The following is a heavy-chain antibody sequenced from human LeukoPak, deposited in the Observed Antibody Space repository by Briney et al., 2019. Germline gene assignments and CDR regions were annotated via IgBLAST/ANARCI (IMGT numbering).Heavy chain of an antibody. V-gene: IGHV3-33*01. CDR2: IWYDGSNK. J-gene: IGHJ5*02. CDR3: ARERSPCGGDCYFSPNWSDP. Sequence: GRSLRLSCAASGFTFSSYGMHWVRQAPGKGLEWVAVIWYDGSNKYYADSVKGRFTISRDNSKNTLYLQMNSLRAEDTAVYYCARERSPCGGDCYFSPNWSDPWGQGTLVTVSS. D-gene: IGHD2-21*02. CDR1: GFTFSSYG.